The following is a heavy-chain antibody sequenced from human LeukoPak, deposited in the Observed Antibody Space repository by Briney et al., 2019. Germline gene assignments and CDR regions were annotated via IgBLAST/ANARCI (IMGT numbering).Heavy chain of an antibody. Sequence: GGSLRLSCAASGFTFSSYAMSWVRQAPGKGLEWVSAISGSGGSTYYADSVKGRFTISRDNSKNTLYLQMNSLRAEDTAVYYCSKTNGDYYDTYGCYNDYWGQGALVTVSS. D-gene: IGHD3-22*01. V-gene: IGHV3-23*01. CDR2: ISGSGGST. CDR1: GFTFSSYA. J-gene: IGHJ4*02. CDR3: SKTNGDYYDTYGCYNDY.